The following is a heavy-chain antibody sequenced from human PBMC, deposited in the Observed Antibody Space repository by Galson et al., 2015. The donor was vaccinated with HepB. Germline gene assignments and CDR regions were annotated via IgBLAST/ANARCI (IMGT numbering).Heavy chain of an antibody. D-gene: IGHD2-2*01. Sequence: SVKVSCKASGNTFTGHYIHWVRQAPGQGLEWMGWINPNSGGTNCAQKFQGRVTMTRDTSISTAYMELTRLKSDDTAVYYCARADIVVVAAPNWFDPWGQGALVTVSS. J-gene: IGHJ5*02. CDR2: INPNSGGT. CDR3: ARADIVVVAAPNWFDP. CDR1: GNTFTGHY. V-gene: IGHV1-2*02.